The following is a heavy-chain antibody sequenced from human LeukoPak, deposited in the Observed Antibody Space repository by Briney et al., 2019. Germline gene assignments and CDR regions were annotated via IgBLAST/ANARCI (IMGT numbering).Heavy chain of an antibody. V-gene: IGHV4-38-2*02. Sequence: SETLSLTCTVSGYSISYDYYWGWIRQPPGKGLEWIGSIYLSGNTYYNPSLKSRVTISVDTSKNQFSLKLSSVTAADTAVYYCARAKGPYYYDSSGYFDAFDTWGQGTMVTVSS. D-gene: IGHD3-22*01. CDR1: GYSISYDYY. J-gene: IGHJ3*02. CDR3: ARAKGPYYYDSSGYFDAFDT. CDR2: IYLSGNT.